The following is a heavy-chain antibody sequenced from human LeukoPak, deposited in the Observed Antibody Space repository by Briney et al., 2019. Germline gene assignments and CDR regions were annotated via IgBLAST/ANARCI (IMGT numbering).Heavy chain of an antibody. Sequence: GGSLRLSCEASGFTFSSYAMSWVRQAPGKGVEWVSGISTTGGSTSYADSVKGRLTISGENPRNILYMKMNSLKAEDTAVCYCSVMHRYYDGSGYWVQWGQGTLVTVSS. CDR3: SVMHRYYDGSGYWVQ. J-gene: IGHJ4*02. CDR1: GFTFSSYA. D-gene: IGHD3-22*01. V-gene: IGHV3-23*01. CDR2: ISTTGGST.